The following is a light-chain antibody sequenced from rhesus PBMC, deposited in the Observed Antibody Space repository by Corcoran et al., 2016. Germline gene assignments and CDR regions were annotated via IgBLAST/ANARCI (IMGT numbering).Light chain of an antibody. CDR3: QQYYSSPYS. J-gene: IGKJ2*01. CDR1: QSLLYSSNNKNY. CDR2: WAS. V-gene: IGKV4-1*01. Sequence: DIVMTQSPDSLAVSLGERVTINCKSSQSLLYSSNNKNYLAWYQQKPGQAPKLLIYWASTRESGVPNRFSGSGSGTDFTLTISGLTAEDVAVYYCQQYYSSPYSFGQGTKVEIK.